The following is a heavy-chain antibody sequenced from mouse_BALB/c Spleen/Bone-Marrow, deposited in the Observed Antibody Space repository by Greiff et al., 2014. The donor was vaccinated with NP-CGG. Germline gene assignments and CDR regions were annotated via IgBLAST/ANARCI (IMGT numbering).Heavy chain of an antibody. D-gene: IGHD1-1*01. J-gene: IGHJ2*01. CDR1: GFNIKDTY. V-gene: IGHV14-3*02. Sequence: LVESGAELVKPGASVKLSCTASGFNIKDTYMHXVKQRPEQGLGWIGRIDPANGNTKCDPKFQGKATITADTSSNTAYLQXXXXTSEDTAVYYCAKYYYGTRYYFDYWGQGTTLTVSS. CDR3: AKYYYGTRYYFDY. CDR2: IDPANGNT.